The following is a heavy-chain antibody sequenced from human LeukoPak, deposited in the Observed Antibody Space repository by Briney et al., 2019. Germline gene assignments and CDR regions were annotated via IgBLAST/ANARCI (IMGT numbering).Heavy chain of an antibody. CDR1: GFTFSSYS. Sequence: GGSLRLSWAASGFTFSSYSMNWVRQAPGKGLEWVSSISSSSSYIYYADSVKGRFTISRDNAKNSLYLQMNSLRAEDTAVYYCARVGYYDSSGYRAFDIWGQGTMVTVSS. CDR3: ARVGYYDSSGYRAFDI. D-gene: IGHD3-22*01. V-gene: IGHV3-21*01. J-gene: IGHJ3*02. CDR2: ISSSSSYI.